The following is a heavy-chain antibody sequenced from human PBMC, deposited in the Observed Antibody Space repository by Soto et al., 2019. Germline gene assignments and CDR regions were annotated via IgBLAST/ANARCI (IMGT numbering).Heavy chain of an antibody. Sequence: AGGSLRLSCAASGFTFDNCAMSWVRQAPGKGLEWILGISGSGGSTYYADSVKGQFTISRDNSKNTVYLQMNSLRADDTAVYYCWEGKTSGWYYFDFWGQGTLVTVSS. J-gene: IGHJ4*02. CDR3: WEGKTSGWYYFDF. V-gene: IGHV3-23*01. CDR2: ISGSGGST. D-gene: IGHD6-19*01. CDR1: GFTFDNCA.